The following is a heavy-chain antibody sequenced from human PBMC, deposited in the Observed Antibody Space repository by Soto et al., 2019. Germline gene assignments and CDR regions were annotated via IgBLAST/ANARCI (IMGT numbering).Heavy chain of an antibody. CDR2: TDSDGSDT. D-gene: IGHD6-19*01. CDR3: ARDRGWSLFDY. J-gene: IGHJ4*01. Sequence: GALRLSCAASGFTFSSYWMYWVRQVPGKGLVWVSRTDSDGSDTSYADSVKGRFTISRDNAKNTLYLQMKSLRAEDTAMYYCARDRGWSLFDYWGQGTLVTVSS. V-gene: IGHV3-74*01. CDR1: GFTFSSYW.